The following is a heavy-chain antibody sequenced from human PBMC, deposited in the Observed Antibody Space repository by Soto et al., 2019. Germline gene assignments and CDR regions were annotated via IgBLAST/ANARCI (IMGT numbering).Heavy chain of an antibody. CDR1: GGSISSGDYY. CDR2: IYYSGST. Sequence: PSETLSLTCTVSGGSISSGDYYWSWIRQPPGKGLEWIGYIYYSGSTYYNPSLKSRVTISIDTSKNQFSLKLSSVTAADTAVHYCARTAMAPLSWFDPWGQGTLVTVSS. D-gene: IGHD5-18*01. J-gene: IGHJ5*02. CDR3: ARTAMAPLSWFDP. V-gene: IGHV4-30-4*01.